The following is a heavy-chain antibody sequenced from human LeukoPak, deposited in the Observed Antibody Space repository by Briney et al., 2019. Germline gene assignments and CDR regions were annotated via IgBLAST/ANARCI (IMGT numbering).Heavy chain of an antibody. CDR3: ARARYLTGSRDDAFDI. D-gene: IGHD1-26*01. J-gene: IGHJ3*02. V-gene: IGHV1-18*04. Sequence: KISCKGSGYRFTSYWIGWVRQAPGQGLEWMAWISAYNGNTDYAQKLQGRVTMTTDTSTSTAYMELRSLRSDDTAVYYCARARYLTGSRDDAFDIWGQGTVVTVSS. CDR1: GYRFTSYW. CDR2: ISAYNGNT.